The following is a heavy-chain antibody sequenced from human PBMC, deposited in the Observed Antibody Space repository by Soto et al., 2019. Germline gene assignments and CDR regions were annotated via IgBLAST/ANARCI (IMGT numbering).Heavy chain of an antibody. CDR3: AKHEMTTVTYFDY. V-gene: IGHV3-23*01. CDR2: ISGSGGST. Sequence: GGSLRLSCAASGFTFSTYGMSWVRQAPGKGLEWVSGISGSGGSTYYADSVKGRFTISRDNSKNTLYLQMNSLRAEDTAVYYCAKHEMTTVTYFDYWGQGTLVTVSS. CDR1: GFTFSTYG. J-gene: IGHJ4*02. D-gene: IGHD4-4*01.